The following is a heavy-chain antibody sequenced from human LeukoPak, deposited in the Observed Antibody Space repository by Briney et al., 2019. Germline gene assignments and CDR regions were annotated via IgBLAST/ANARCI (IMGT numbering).Heavy chain of an antibody. J-gene: IGHJ4*02. CDR1: GFTFSSYS. CDR2: ISSSSSYI. D-gene: IGHD6-13*01. CDR3: ARGDLGYSSSWYETDYYFDY. V-gene: IGHV3-21*01. Sequence: GGSLRLSCAASGFTFSSYSMNWVRQAPGKGLEWVSSISSSSSYIYYADSVKGRFTISRDNAKNSLYLQMNSLRAEDTAVYYCARGDLGYSSSWYETDYYFDYWGQGTLVTVSS.